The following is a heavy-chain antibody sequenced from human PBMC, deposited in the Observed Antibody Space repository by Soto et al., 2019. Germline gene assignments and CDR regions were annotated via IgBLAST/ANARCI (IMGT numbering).Heavy chain of an antibody. CDR3: ARHIDPGFDY. CDR2: IYSVDSDT. V-gene: IGHV5-51*01. CDR1: GYSFSSYW. J-gene: IGHJ4*02. Sequence: PGESLKISCHGPGYSFSSYWIGWVRQMPGKGLEGMGIIYSVDSDTRYSPSFQGQVTMSVDRSSSTAYLQWNSLKASDTARYYCARHIDPGFDYWAQGTLVTVSS. D-gene: IGHD3-9*01.